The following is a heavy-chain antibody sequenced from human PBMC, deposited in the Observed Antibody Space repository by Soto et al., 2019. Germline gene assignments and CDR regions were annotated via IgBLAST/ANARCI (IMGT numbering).Heavy chain of an antibody. Sequence: QMQLVQSGAEVKERGSSVKISCKTSGGTFNTYALTWVRQAPGQGLGWIGGIIPMFGIQNVAQRFQGRVSIHADDSITTAYMEMTSLRFDDTAVYYCAREAGDHWGQGTLVTVSS. V-gene: IGHV1-69*01. CDR3: AREAGDH. CDR1: GGTFNTYA. D-gene: IGHD3-10*01. J-gene: IGHJ4*02. CDR2: IIPMFGIQ.